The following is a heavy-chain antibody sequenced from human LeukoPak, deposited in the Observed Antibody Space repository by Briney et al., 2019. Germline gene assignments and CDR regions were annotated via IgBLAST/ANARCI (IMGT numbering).Heavy chain of an antibody. J-gene: IGHJ4*02. Sequence: GGSLRLSCAASGFTFSSYWMSWVRQAPGKGLEWVANIKQDGSEKYYVDSVKGRFTISRDNAKNSLYLQMNSLRAEDTAVYYCARMRLGGSGCVDYWGQGTLVTVSS. CDR1: GFTFSSYW. V-gene: IGHV3-7*01. D-gene: IGHD6-19*01. CDR3: ARMRLGGSGCVDY. CDR2: IKQDGSEK.